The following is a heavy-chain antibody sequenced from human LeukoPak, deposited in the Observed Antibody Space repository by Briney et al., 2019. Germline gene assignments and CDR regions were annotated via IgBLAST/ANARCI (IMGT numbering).Heavy chain of an antibody. Sequence: PGGSLRLSCAASGFTFSNFGMHWVRQAPGKGLEWVAVLSYDGTNKYYSDSVKGRFTISRDNSKNTLYLQMNSLRREDTAVYYCARDYRGIRWAYSSSWTPSDALDIWGQGTMVTVSS. D-gene: IGHD6-13*01. CDR3: ARDYRGIRWAYSSSWTPSDALDI. CDR1: GFTFSNFG. J-gene: IGHJ3*02. V-gene: IGHV3-30*03. CDR2: LSYDGTNK.